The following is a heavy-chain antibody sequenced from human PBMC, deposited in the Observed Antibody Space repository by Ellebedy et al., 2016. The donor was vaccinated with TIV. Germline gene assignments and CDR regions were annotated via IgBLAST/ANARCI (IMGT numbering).Heavy chain of an antibody. CDR2: IYYSGST. J-gene: IGHJ3*02. Sequence: SETLSLXXTVSGGSISSSSYYWGWIRQPPGKGLEWIGSIYYSGSTYYNPSLKSRVTISVDTSKNQFSLKLSSVTAADTAVYYCARGPFVVVPAAHDAFDIWGQGTMVTVSS. V-gene: IGHV4-39*07. CDR3: ARGPFVVVPAAHDAFDI. CDR1: GGSISSSSYY. D-gene: IGHD2-2*01.